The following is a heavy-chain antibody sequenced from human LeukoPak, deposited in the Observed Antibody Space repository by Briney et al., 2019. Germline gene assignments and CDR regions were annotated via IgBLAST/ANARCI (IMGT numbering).Heavy chain of an antibody. Sequence: TLSLTCIVSGGSIRSGGYYWSWIRQHPGKGLEWIGYIYYSGNAYYNPSLTSRVTISVDTSKNQFPLKLSSVTAADTAVYYCARAGYDSSGYSTYYFDYWGQGTLVTVSS. V-gene: IGHV4-31*03. CDR1: GGSIRSGGYY. CDR3: ARAGYDSSGYSTYYFDY. D-gene: IGHD3-22*01. CDR2: IYYSGNA. J-gene: IGHJ4*02.